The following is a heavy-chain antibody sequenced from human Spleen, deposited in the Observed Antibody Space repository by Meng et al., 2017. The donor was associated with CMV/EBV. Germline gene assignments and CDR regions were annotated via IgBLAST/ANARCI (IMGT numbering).Heavy chain of an antibody. V-gene: IGHV3-15*01. J-gene: IGHJ4*02. CDR3: TSGITIFGVVADEIDY. Sequence: GGSLRLSCTASGFTFSNAWMSWVRQAPGKGLEWVGRIKSKTDGGTTDYAAPVKGRFTISRDDSKNTLYLQMNSLKTEDTAVYYCTSGITIFGVVADEIDYWGQGTLVTVSS. D-gene: IGHD3-3*01. CDR2: IKSKTDGGTT. CDR1: GFTFSNAW.